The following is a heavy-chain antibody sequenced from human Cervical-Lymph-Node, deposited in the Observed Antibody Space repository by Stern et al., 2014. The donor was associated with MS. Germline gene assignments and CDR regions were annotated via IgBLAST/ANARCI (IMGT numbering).Heavy chain of an antibody. Sequence: QLQLQESGPGLVKPSGTLSLTCAVSGGSIRNTNWWGWVRQTPGMGLEWIGEIYHSGTTNFSPSLKSRVTMSVDKSKNQFFLEVKYVTAADTAIYYCARVNTGYNWFDYWGQGTLVTVSS. CDR1: GGSIRNTNW. CDR2: IYHSGTT. CDR3: ARVNTGYNWFDY. J-gene: IGHJ5*01. V-gene: IGHV4-4*02. D-gene: IGHD5-12*01.